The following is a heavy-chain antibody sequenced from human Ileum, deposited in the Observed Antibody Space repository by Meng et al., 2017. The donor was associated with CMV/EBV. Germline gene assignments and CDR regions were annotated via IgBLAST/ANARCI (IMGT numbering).Heavy chain of an antibody. CDR2: IRSKAYGGTT. V-gene: IGHV3-49*04. Sequence: GESLKISCTASGFTFGDYAMSWVRQAPGKGLEWVGFIRSKAYGGTTEYAASVKGRFTISRDDSKSIAYLQMNSLKTEDTAVYYCTRGRYGSSGYYYFSIYYYYGMDVWGQGTTVTVSS. J-gene: IGHJ6*02. CDR3: TRGRYGSSGYYYFSIYYYYGMDV. D-gene: IGHD3-22*01. CDR1: GFTFGDYA.